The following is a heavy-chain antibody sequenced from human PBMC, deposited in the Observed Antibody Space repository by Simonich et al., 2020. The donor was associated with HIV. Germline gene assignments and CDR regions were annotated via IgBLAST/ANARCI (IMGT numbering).Heavy chain of an antibody. CDR2: INHSGST. J-gene: IGHJ4*02. CDR3: ARGFYQRLYYFDY. CDR1: GGSFSGYY. D-gene: IGHD2-2*01. V-gene: IGHV4-34*01. Sequence: QVQLQQWGAGLLKPSETLSLTCAVYGGSFSGYYWSWTRQPPGKGLGWIGEINHSGSTNYNPSLKSRVTISVDTSKNQFSLKLSSVTAADTAVYYCARGFYQRLYYFDYWGQGTLVTVSS.